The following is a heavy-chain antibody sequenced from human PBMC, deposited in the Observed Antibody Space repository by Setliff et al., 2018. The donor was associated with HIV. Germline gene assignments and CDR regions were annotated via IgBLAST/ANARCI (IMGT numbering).Heavy chain of an antibody. D-gene: IGHD6-19*01. J-gene: IGHJ6*02. CDR1: GYTFTTYG. V-gene: IGHV1-18*01. CDR2: ISPNFGHT. Sequence: GASVKVSCKASGYTFTTYGISWVRQAPGHGLEWMGWISPNFGHTNYAQNFLGRVTMTIDTSTSRAYMELRSLRSDDTAVYFCARLGSGWSDSYYYAMDIWGQGTTVTSP. CDR3: ARLGSGWSDSYYYAMDI.